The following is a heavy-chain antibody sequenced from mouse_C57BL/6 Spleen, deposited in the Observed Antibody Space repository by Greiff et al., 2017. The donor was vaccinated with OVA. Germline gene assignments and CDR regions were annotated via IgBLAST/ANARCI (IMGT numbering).Heavy chain of an antibody. V-gene: IGHV5-6*01. CDR3: ARRGYGSTNYFDY. D-gene: IGHD1-1*01. Sequence: VQLKESGGDLVKPGGSLKLSCAASGFTFSSYGMSWVRQTPDKRLEWVATISSGGSYTYYPDSVKGRFTISRDNAKNTLYLQMSSLKSEDTAMYYCARRGYGSTNYFDYWGQGTTLTVSS. CDR1: GFTFSSYG. J-gene: IGHJ2*01. CDR2: ISSGGSYT.